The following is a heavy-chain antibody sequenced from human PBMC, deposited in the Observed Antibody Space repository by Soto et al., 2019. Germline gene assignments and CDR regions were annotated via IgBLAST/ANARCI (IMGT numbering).Heavy chain of an antibody. Sequence: PGGSLRLSCAASGFTFSSYSMNWVRQAPGKGLEWVSSISSSSSYIYYADSVKGRFTISRDNAKNSLYLQMNSLRAEDTAVYYCARDNHYSSGTKWFEPWGKGTLVNVSA. J-gene: IGHJ5*02. CDR3: ARDNHYSSGTKWFEP. CDR1: GFTFSSYS. V-gene: IGHV3-21*01. D-gene: IGHD6-19*01. CDR2: ISSSSSYI.